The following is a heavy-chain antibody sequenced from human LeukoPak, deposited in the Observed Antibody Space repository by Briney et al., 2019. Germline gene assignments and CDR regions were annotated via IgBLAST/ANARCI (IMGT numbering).Heavy chain of an antibody. V-gene: IGHV3-48*01. CDR2: ISSSSSTI. D-gene: IGHD3-22*01. Sequence: VGSLRLSCAASGFTFSSYSRNWVRQAPGKGLEWFSYISSSSSTIYYADSVKGRFTISRDNAKNSLYLQMNSLRAEDTAVYYCARDAISGYYYYYMDVWGKGTTVTVSS. CDR3: ARDAISGYYYYYMDV. CDR1: GFTFSSYS. J-gene: IGHJ6*03.